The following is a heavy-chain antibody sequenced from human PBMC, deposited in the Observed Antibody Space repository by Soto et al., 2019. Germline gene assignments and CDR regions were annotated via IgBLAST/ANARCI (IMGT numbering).Heavy chain of an antibody. CDR2: IGTAGDT. J-gene: IGHJ6*02. V-gene: IGHV3-13*01. D-gene: IGHD2-21*01. CDR3: ARDHIHYGMDV. CDR1: GFTFSSYD. Sequence: GGSLRLYCAASGFTFSSYDMHWVRQATGKGLEWVSAIGTAGDTYYPGSVKGRFTISRENAKNSLYLQMNSLRAGDTAVYYCARDHIHYGMDVWGQGTTVTVSS.